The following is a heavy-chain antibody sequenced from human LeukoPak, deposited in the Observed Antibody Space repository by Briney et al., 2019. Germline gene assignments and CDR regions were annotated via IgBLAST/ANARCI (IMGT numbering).Heavy chain of an antibody. D-gene: IGHD5-24*01. CDR2: ISSGGNYR. CDR1: GFTFSSYE. CDR3: ARGRNAYTFDN. V-gene: IGHV3-48*03. J-gene: IGHJ4*02. Sequence: PGGSLRLYCAASGFTFSSYEINWVRQAPGKGLEWVSYISSGGNYRYCADSVKGRFTISRDNARNSLYLQMNSLRAEDTAVYYCARGRNAYTFDNWGQGTLVTVSS.